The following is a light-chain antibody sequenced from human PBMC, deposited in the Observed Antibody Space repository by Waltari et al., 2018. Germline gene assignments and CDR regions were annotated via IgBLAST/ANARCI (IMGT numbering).Light chain of an antibody. CDR1: SSYNL. Sequence: QSALTQPAPVSGSPGQPTTTSCTGTSSYNLFLWYQQYPVQAPKVVIFEDTKRPSGVSNRFSASKSGNTASLTISGLQAEDEADYYCCSHTGSNTWVFGGGTKVTVL. V-gene: IGLV2-23*01. J-gene: IGLJ3*02. CDR3: CSHTGSNTWV. CDR2: EDT.